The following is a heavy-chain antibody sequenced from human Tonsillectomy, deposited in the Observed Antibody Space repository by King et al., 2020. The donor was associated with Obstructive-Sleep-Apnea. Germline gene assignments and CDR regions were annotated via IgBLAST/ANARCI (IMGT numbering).Heavy chain of an antibody. Sequence: VPLVESGAEVKQPGESLQISCKASGYPFAINWIGWVRQMPGNGLEWMGIIFPAASDTRYRPSFQGRVTLSADTSISTAYLQWNSLKASDTAMYYCASQGDLLELRDDALDIWGHGTMVTVSS. CDR1: GYPFAINW. CDR3: ASQGDLLELRDDALDI. D-gene: IGHD1-7*01. CDR2: IFPAASDT. V-gene: IGHV5-51*01. J-gene: IGHJ3*02.